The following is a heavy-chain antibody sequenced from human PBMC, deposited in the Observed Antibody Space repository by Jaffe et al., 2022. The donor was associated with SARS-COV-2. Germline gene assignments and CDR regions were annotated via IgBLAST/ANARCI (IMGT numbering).Heavy chain of an antibody. CDR2: INHSGST. J-gene: IGHJ3*02. CDR1: GGSFSGYY. D-gene: IGHD6-6*01. V-gene: IGHV4-34*01. CDR3: ARRGQPVGAFDI. Sequence: QVQLQQWGAGLLKPSETLSLTCAVYGGSFSGYYWSWIRQPPGKGLEWIGEINHSGSTNYNPSLKSRVTISVDTSKNQFSLKLSSVTAADTAVYYCARRGQPVGAFDIWGQGTMVTVSS.